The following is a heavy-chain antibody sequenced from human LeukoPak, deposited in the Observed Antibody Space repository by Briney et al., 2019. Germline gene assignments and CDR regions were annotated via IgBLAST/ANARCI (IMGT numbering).Heavy chain of an antibody. D-gene: IGHD3-22*01. CDR3: AGLVGRYSSGLYYYYFDY. CDR1: GDSINSLDL. CDR2: MYLSGTT. Sequence: SGTLSLTCTVSGDSINSLDLWSWVRQPPGKGLGWIGEMYLSGTTHSNPSVKSRVTISIDKSKNQFFLNLSSVTAADTAVYYCAGLVGRYSSGLYYYYFDYWGQGTLVTVSS. V-gene: IGHV4-4*02. J-gene: IGHJ4*02.